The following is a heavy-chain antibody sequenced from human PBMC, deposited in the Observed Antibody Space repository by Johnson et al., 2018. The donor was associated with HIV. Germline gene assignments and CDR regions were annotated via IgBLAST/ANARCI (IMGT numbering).Heavy chain of an antibody. J-gene: IGHJ3*02. CDR3: ARPRIEVLPAGAFDI. D-gene: IGHD2-2*01. Sequence: VQLVESGGGVVQPGRSLRLSCAASGFTFSSYAMHWVRQAPGKGLEWVAVISYDGINKYYADSVKGRFTISRDNSKNTLYLQMNSLRSDDTAVYYCARPRIEVLPAGAFDIGCPGTMVTVSS. V-gene: IGHV3-30*04. CDR1: GFTFSSYA. CDR2: ISYDGINK.